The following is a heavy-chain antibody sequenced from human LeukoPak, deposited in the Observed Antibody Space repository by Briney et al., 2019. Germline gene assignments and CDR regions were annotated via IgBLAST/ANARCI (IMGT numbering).Heavy chain of an antibody. D-gene: IGHD2-15*01. V-gene: IGHV3-7*01. CDR2: IPDDGSET. CDR1: GFNFSIHW. Sequence: PGGSLRLSCAASGFNFSIHWMTWVRQAPGKGLEWEANIPDDGSETNYVDSVKGRFIISRDNAKNLLSLQMSSLREEDTALYYCARGWAAIPDWGQGTLVTVSS. CDR3: ARGWAAIPD. J-gene: IGHJ1*01.